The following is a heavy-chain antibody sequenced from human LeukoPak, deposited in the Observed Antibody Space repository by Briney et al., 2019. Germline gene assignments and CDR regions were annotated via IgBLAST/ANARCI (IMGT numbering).Heavy chain of an antibody. V-gene: IGHV1-69*01. CDR2: IIPIFGTA. CDR3: ARREKTGTPSYFDY. D-gene: IGHD1-7*01. Sequence: ASVKDSCKASGGTFSSYAISWVRQAPGQGLEWMGGIIPIFGTANYAQKFQGRVTITADESTSTAYMELSSLRSEDTAVYYCARREKTGTPSYFDYWGQGTLVTVSS. J-gene: IGHJ4*02. CDR1: GGTFSSYA.